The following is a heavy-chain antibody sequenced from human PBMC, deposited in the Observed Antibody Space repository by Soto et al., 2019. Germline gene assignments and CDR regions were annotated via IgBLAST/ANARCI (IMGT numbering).Heavy chain of an antibody. CDR2: IYYSGST. D-gene: IGHD6-19*01. Sequence: NLPETLSLTCTVSGGSISSYYWSWIRQPPGKGLEWIGYIYYSGSTNYNPSLTSRVTISVDTSKNQFALKLSSVTAADTAVYYCARDPSPGYRSNWFDPWGQGTLVTVSS. CDR1: GGSISSYY. J-gene: IGHJ5*02. CDR3: ARDPSPGYRSNWFDP. V-gene: IGHV4-59*01.